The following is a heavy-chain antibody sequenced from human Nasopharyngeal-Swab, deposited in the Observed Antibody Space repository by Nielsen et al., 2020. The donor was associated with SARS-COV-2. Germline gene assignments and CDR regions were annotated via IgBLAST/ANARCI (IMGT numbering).Heavy chain of an antibody. CDR2: ISPSGVTT. Sequence: GESLKISCVTSGFTFDNFAMNWVRQAPGKGLEWVSTISPSGVTTYYADSLEGRFTISRDNSKNTVYLDMSSLRDEDTAIYYCTNAPGRWEQRHLHWGQGTLVTVSS. CDR3: TNAPGRWEQRHLH. V-gene: IGHV3-23*01. D-gene: IGHD1-26*01. J-gene: IGHJ4*02. CDR1: GFTFDNFA.